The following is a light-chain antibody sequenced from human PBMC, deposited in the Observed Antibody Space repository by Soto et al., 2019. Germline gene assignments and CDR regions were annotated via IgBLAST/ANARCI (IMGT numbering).Light chain of an antibody. J-gene: IGLJ3*02. CDR2: VNT. Sequence: QSVLTQPPSVSGAPGQTVTISCTGSSSNIGAGYGVHWYQQLPGTAPKLLIYVNTNRPSGVPDRFSGSKSGTSASLAITGLQAGDEADYYCQSYDTSLSASVFGGGTQLTVL. CDR3: QSYDTSLSASV. CDR1: SSNIGAGYG. V-gene: IGLV1-40*01.